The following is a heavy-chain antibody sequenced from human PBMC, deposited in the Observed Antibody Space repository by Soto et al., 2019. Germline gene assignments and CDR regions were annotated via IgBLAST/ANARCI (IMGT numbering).Heavy chain of an antibody. CDR2: IIPIFGTA. V-gene: IGHV1-69*01. D-gene: IGHD2-15*01. CDR3: ARSERYCSGGSCYSFGY. Sequence: QVQLVQSGAEVKKPGSSVKVSCKASGGTFSSYAISWVRQAPGQGLEWMGGIIPIFGTANYAQKFQGRVTITADESPSTAYMELSSLRSEDTAVYYCARSERYCSGGSCYSFGYWGQGTLVTVSS. J-gene: IGHJ4*02. CDR1: GGTFSSYA.